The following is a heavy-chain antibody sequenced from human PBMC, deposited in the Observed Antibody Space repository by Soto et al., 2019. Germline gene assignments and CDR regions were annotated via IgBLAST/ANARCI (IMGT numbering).Heavy chain of an antibody. D-gene: IGHD2-15*01. Sequence: LRLSCAASGFTFSSYAMHWVRQAPGKGLEWVAVISYDGSNKYYADSVKGRFTISRDNSKNTLYLQMNSLRAEDTAVYYCARDYCSGGSCYWELLVDYYYGMAVWGQGTTVTVSS. V-gene: IGHV3-30-3*01. CDR2: ISYDGSNK. CDR1: GFTFSSYA. CDR3: ARDYCSGGSCYWELLVDYYYGMAV. J-gene: IGHJ6*02.